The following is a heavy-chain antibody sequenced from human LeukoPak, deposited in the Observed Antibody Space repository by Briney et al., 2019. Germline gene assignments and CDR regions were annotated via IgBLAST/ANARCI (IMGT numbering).Heavy chain of an antibody. Sequence: SQTLSLTCTVSGGSISSGDYYWSWIRQPPGKALEWIGYIYYSGSTYYNPSLKSRVTISVDTSKNQFSLKLSSVTAADTAVYYCARGGGYGDHDYWGQGTLVTVSS. J-gene: IGHJ4*02. D-gene: IGHD4-17*01. CDR3: ARGGGYGDHDY. CDR2: IYYSGST. CDR1: GGSISSGDYY. V-gene: IGHV4-30-4*08.